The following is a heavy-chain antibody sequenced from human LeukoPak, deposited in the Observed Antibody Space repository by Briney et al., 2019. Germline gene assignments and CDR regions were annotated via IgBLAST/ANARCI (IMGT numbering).Heavy chain of an antibody. CDR1: GASITGYY. J-gene: IGHJ5*02. CDR2: IYTSGST. V-gene: IGHV4-4*07. Sequence: KPSETLSLTCSVSGASITGYYWSWIRQPAGKGLEWIGRIYTSGSTDYNPSLRSRVTISVDKSKNQFSLKLSSVTAADTAVYYCARAHYDFWSGYHNPRNNWFDPWGQGTLVTVSS. D-gene: IGHD3-3*01. CDR3: ARAHYDFWSGYHNPRNNWFDP.